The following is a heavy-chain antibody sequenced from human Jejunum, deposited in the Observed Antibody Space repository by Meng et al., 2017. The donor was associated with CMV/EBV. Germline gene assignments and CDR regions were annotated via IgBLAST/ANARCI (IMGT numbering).Heavy chain of an antibody. CDR1: GGSISTYY. Sequence: VAGGSISTYYWTWFRQMPGKGLEWIGYVHRSEDTKYNPSLKSRVTISVDTAKNQFSVRLTSVTAADTAVYYCARAYSGSYWIEYWGQGTRVTVSS. D-gene: IGHD1-26*01. CDR2: VHRSEDT. J-gene: IGHJ4*02. CDR3: ARAYSGSYWIEY. V-gene: IGHV4-59*13.